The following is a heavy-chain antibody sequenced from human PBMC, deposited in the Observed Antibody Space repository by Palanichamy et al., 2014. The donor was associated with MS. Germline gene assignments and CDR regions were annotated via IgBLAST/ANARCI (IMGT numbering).Heavy chain of an antibody. D-gene: IGHD6-6*01. CDR1: GFTFSSYW. CDR3: ARVPPFGQLVYWYFDL. V-gene: IGHV3-7*03. Sequence: EVQLVESGGGLVQPGGSLRLSCAASGFTFSSYWMSWVRQAPGKGLEWVANIKQDGSEKYYVDSVKGRFTISRDNAKNSLYLQMNSLRAEDTAVYYCARVPPFGQLVYWYFDLWGRGTLVTVSS. CDR2: IKQDGSEK. J-gene: IGHJ2*01.